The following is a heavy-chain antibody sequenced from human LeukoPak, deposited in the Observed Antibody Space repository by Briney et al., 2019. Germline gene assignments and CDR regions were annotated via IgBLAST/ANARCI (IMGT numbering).Heavy chain of an antibody. CDR1: GYTFASYG. CDR2: ISAYNGNT. Sequence: GASVKVSCKASGYTFASYGISWVQQAPGQGLEWMGWISAYNGNTNYAQKLQGRVTMTTDTSTSTAYMELRSLRSDDTAVYYCARGKNYYGSGSYYTLYIWFDPWSQGTLVTVSS. V-gene: IGHV1-18*01. D-gene: IGHD3-10*01. J-gene: IGHJ5*02. CDR3: ARGKNYYGSGSYYTLYIWFDP.